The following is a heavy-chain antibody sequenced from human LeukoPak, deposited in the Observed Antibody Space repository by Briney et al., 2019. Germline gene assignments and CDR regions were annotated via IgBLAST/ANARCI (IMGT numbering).Heavy chain of an antibody. J-gene: IGHJ4*02. CDR1: GFTFSSYA. CDR2: TGSSGVST. CDR3: TKEPGVGPVHYCEY. D-gene: IGHD2-2*01. Sequence: PGGSLRLSCAASGFTFSSYAMNWVRQAPGKGLEWVSGTGSSGVSTFYADSVKGRFTVSRDNSKNTVSLQMNSLRAEDTGVYSCTKEPGVGPVHYCEYWGQGTLGTVS. V-gene: IGHV3-23*01.